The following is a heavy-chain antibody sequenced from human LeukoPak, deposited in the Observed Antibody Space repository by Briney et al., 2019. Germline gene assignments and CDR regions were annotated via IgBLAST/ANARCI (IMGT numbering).Heavy chain of an antibody. D-gene: IGHD3-10*02. V-gene: IGHV3-48*03. J-gene: IGHJ6*04. CDR2: ISSSGSTI. CDR1: GFTFSSYE. CDR3: AELGITMIGGV. Sequence: GGSLGLSCAASGFTFSSYEMNWVRQAPGKGLEWVSYISSSGSTIYYADSVKGRFIISRDNAKNSLYLQMNSLRAEDTAVYYCAELGITMIGGVWGKGTTVTISS.